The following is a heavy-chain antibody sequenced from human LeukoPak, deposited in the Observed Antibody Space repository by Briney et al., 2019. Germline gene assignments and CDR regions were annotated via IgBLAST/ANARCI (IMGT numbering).Heavy chain of an antibody. CDR3: ARIHGSGSYYNPQNWFDP. CDR1: GGSISSSSYF. Sequence: AETLSLTCTVSGGSISSSSYFWGWIRQPPGKGLEWIGSIYYSGSPYYNPSLKSRVTISVDTSKKQFSLKVRSVTAADTAVYHCARIHGSGSYYNPQNWFDPWGQGTLVTVST. J-gene: IGHJ5*02. V-gene: IGHV4-39*01. CDR2: IYYSGSP. D-gene: IGHD3-10*01.